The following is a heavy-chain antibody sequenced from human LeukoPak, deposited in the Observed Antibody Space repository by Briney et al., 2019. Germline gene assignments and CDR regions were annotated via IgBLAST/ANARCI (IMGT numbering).Heavy chain of an antibody. CDR1: GGSFRSTGYY. V-gene: IGHV4-31*03. CDR2: ISYSGST. Sequence: PSETLSLSCTVSGGSFRSTGYYWSWIRQHPGKGLEWIGYISYSGSTNYNPSLKSRLTISVDSSKDRFSLKLSSVTAEDTAVYYCARAPGGYFYALHWYFDLWGGGTLVTVSS. CDR3: ARAPGGYFYALHWYFDL. D-gene: IGHD2/OR15-2a*01. J-gene: IGHJ2*01.